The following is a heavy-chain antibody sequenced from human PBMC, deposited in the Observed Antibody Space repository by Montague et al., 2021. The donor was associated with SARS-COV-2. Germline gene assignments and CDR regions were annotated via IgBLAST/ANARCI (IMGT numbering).Heavy chain of an antibody. CDR3: ARAHADSVYHFWSGSVTSTSLDV. CDR2: IGTAGDT. Sequence: RLSLSASGFTFSSYAMHWVRQSPGNGLQWVSAIGTAGDTYYEGSVEGRFTISREDAKSSLSLQMTSLTAGDTAVYYCARAHADSVYHFWSGSVTSTSLDVWGKGTAVTVSS. D-gene: IGHD3-3*01. J-gene: IGHJ6*04. V-gene: IGHV3-13*01. CDR1: GFTFSSYA.